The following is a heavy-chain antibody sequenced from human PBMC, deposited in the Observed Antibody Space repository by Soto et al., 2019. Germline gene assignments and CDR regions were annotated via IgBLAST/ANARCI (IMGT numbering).Heavy chain of an antibody. D-gene: IGHD3-22*01. CDR1: GFTLSSSA. CDR2: IVAGSGNT. V-gene: IGHV1-58*01. CDR3: AADPFYYDSSNYYSFDH. Sequence: SVKVSCKASGFTLSSSAVQWVRQARGRRLEWMGWIVAGSGNTHYAQRFQERVSITRDMSTSTAYLELSSLRSEDTAVYYCAADPFYYDSSNYYSFDHWRQGTLVTVSS. J-gene: IGHJ4*02.